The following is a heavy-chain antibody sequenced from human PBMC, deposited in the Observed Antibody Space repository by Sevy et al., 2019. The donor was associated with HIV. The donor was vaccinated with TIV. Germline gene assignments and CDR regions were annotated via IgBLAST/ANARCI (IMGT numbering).Heavy chain of an antibody. CDR2: ISGSGGTT. Sequence: GGSLRLSCAATGFTFRNYAMHWVRQAPGKGLEWVSAISGSGGTTYYADSVKGRFTISRDNSKNTLYLQMNSLRAEDTAVYYCAKDPDNYFDSSNFDYWGQGTLVTVSS. D-gene: IGHD3-22*01. J-gene: IGHJ4*02. CDR1: GFTFRNYA. V-gene: IGHV3-23*01. CDR3: AKDPDNYFDSSNFDY.